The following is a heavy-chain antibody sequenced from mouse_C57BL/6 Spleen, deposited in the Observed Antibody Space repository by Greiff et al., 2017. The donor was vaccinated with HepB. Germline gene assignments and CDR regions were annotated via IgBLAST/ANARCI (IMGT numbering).Heavy chain of an antibody. V-gene: IGHV5-4*01. CDR2: ISDGGSYT. CDR3: ARDGDYYGSSHWYFDV. D-gene: IGHD1-1*01. CDR1: GFTFSSYA. J-gene: IGHJ1*03. Sequence: DVMLVESGGGLVKPGGSLKLSCAASGFTFSSYAMSWVRQTPEKRLEWVATISDGGSYTYYPDNVKGRFTISRDNAKNNLYLQMSHLKSEDTAMYYCARDGDYYGSSHWYFDVWGTGTTVTVSS.